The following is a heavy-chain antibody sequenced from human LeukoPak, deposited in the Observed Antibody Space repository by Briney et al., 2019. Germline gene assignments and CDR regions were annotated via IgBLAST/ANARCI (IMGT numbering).Heavy chain of an antibody. CDR2: ISSSGSTI. J-gene: IGHJ3*02. D-gene: IGHD3-9*01. CDR3: ARCGKYYDILTGCSDAFDI. Sequence: GGSLRLSCAASGFTFSSYEMNWVRQAPGKGLEWVSYISSSGSTIYYADSVKGRFTISRDNAKNSLYLQMNSLRAEDTAVYYCARCGKYYDILTGCSDAFDIWGQGTMVTVSS. V-gene: IGHV3-48*03. CDR1: GFTFSSYE.